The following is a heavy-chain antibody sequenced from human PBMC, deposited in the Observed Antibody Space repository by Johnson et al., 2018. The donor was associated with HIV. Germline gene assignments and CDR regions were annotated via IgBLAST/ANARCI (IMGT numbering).Heavy chain of an antibody. CDR1: GFTFSNYA. J-gene: IGHJ3*02. Sequence: QVQLVESGGGVVQPGRSLRLSCVASGFTFSNYAMHWVRQSPGKGLEWVAVISYDGINKYYADSVKGRFTISRDNSKNTLYLQMNSLRAEDTAVHYCARVRCMVRGSNDAFDIWGPGTMVTVSS. V-gene: IGHV3-30-3*01. CDR2: ISYDGINK. D-gene: IGHD3-10*01. CDR3: ARVRCMVRGSNDAFDI.